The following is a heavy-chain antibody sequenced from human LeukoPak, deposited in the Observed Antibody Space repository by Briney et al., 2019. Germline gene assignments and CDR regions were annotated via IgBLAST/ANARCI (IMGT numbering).Heavy chain of an antibody. CDR3: ARITPFDYYYYYYMDV. J-gene: IGHJ6*03. D-gene: IGHD1-14*01. CDR2: IYTSGST. CDR1: GGSISSYY. V-gene: IGHV4-4*07. Sequence: SETLSLTCIVSGGSISSYYWSWIRQPAGKGLEWIGRIYTSGSTNYNPSLKSRVTISVDTSKNQFSLKLSSVTAADTAVYYCARITPFDYYYYYYMDVWGKGTTVTVSS.